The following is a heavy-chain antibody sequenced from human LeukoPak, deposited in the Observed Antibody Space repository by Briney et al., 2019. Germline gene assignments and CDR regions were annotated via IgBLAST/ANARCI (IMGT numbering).Heavy chain of an antibody. CDR3: ARDSGRDIVVVPASFDY. V-gene: IGHV1-18*04. Sequence: ASVKVSCKASGYTFTSYGISWVRQAPGQGFEWMGWISAYNGNTNHAQKLQGRVTMTTDTSTSTAYMELRSLRSDDTAVYYCARDSGRDIVVVPASFDYWGQGTLVTVSS. CDR2: ISAYNGNT. J-gene: IGHJ4*02. D-gene: IGHD2-2*01. CDR1: GYTFTSYG.